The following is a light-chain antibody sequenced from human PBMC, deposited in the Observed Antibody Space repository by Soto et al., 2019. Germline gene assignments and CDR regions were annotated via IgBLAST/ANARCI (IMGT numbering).Light chain of an antibody. V-gene: IGLV4-69*01. Sequence: QSVLTQSPSASASLGASVNLTCTLRSGHRPIAITWHQQQPGKGPRHLMKVNTDGSHTKGDGVPDRFSASSTGAERYLSISIRQSEDEAGYYCQTWGNGGVVGGGTKLTVL. CDR2: VNTDGSH. CDR1: SGHRPIA. CDR3: QTWGNGGV. J-gene: IGLJ3*02.